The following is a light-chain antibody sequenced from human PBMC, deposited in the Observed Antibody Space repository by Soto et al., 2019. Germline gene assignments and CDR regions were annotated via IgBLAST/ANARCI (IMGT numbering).Light chain of an antibody. CDR1: QSVSNW. V-gene: IGKV1-5*03. CDR2: EGS. CDR3: QQYDTDSRT. J-gene: IGKJ1*01. Sequence: DIQMTQSPSALSASVGDRVTITCRASQSVSNWLAWYRQKPGEAPKLLIYEGSTLERGVPSRFRWSGYWTEFTLTISSLQPDDFAPFYCQQYDTDSRTFGQGTKV.